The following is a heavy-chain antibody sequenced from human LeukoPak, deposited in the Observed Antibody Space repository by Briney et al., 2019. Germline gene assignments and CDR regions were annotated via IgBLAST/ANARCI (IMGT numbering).Heavy chain of an antibody. CDR3: ARDGYWSGGSCYSGAFDI. Sequence: GGSLRLSCAASGFTVSSNYMSWVRQAPGKGLEWVSVIYSGGSTYYADSVKGRFTISRDNSKNTLYLQMNSLRAEDTAVNYCARDGYWSGGSCYSGAFDIWGQGTMVTVSS. CDR2: IYSGGST. J-gene: IGHJ3*02. V-gene: IGHV3-53*01. CDR1: GFTVSSNY. D-gene: IGHD2-15*01.